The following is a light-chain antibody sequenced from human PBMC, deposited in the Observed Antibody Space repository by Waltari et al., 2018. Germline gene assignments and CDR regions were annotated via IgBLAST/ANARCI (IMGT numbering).Light chain of an antibody. V-gene: IGKV3-15*01. J-gene: IGKJ1*01. CDR1: QSVGTS. CDR2: RAS. CDR3: QQYDDWPRT. Sequence: EIVMTQSPASLSVSPRDRVTLSCRASQSVGTSLAWYQQRPGRAPRLLVYRASTRDSDIPARFSGSGSGTDFTLSISTLQSEDFAVYYCQQYDDWPRTFGQGTKVEIK.